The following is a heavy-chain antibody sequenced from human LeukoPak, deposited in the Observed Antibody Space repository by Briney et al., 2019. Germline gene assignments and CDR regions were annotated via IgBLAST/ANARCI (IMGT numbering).Heavy chain of an antibody. CDR3: ARYRSAFDI. V-gene: IGHV3-48*01. Sequence: GGSLRLSCAASGFTFSSYAMSWVRQAPGKGLEWVSYISSSSTIYYADSVKGRFTISRDNAKNSLYLQMNSLRAEDTAVYYCARYRSAFDIWGQGTMVTVSS. J-gene: IGHJ3*02. CDR1: GFTFSSYA. CDR2: ISSSSTI. D-gene: IGHD3-16*02.